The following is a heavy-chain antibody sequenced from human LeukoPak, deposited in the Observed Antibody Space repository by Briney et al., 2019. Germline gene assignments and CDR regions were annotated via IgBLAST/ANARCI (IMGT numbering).Heavy chain of an antibody. V-gene: IGHV4-31*03. CDR3: ARDEADSSGYAY. Sequence: SETLSLTCTVSGGSISSGDYYWSWIRQPPGKGLEWIGYIYYSGSTYYNPSLKSRVTISVDTSKNQFSLKLSSVTAADTAVYSCARDEADSSGYAYWGQGTLVTVSS. CDR2: IYYSGST. D-gene: IGHD3-22*01. J-gene: IGHJ4*02. CDR1: GGSISSGDYY.